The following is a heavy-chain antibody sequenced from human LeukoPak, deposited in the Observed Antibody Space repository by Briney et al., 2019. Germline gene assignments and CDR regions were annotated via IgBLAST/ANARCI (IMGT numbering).Heavy chain of an antibody. CDR3: ARVSAAGGQRYYYYMDV. Sequence: SETLSLTCTVSGGSISIYYWNWIRQPAGKGLEWIGRIYTSGSTNYNPSLKSRVTMSVDTSKNQFSLKLSSVTAADTAVYYCARVSAAGGQRYYYYMDVWGKGTTVTVSS. CDR1: GGSISIYY. D-gene: IGHD6-13*01. V-gene: IGHV4-4*07. CDR2: IYTSGST. J-gene: IGHJ6*03.